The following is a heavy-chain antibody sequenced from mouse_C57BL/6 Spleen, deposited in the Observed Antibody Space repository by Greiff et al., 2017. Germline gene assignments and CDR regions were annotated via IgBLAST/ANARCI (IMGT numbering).Heavy chain of an antibody. J-gene: IGHJ2*01. Sequence: QVQLQQPGAELVRPGTSVKLSCKASGYTFTSYWMHWVKQRPGQGLEWIGVIDPSDSYTNYNPKFKGKATLTVDTSSSTAYMQLSSLTSEDSAVSYCARSELGTNYYCYWGNGTTLTVSS. CDR3: ARSELGTNYYCY. D-gene: IGHD3-3*01. V-gene: IGHV1-59*01. CDR1: GYTFTSYW. CDR2: IDPSDSYT.